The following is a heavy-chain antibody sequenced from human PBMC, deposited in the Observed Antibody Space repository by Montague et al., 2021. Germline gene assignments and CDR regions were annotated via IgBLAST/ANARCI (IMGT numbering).Heavy chain of an antibody. J-gene: IGHJ6*03. CDR1: GATLSGYS. D-gene: IGHD2-21*02. CDR2: VSQTAHT. Sequence: SETLSLTCAAYGATLSGYSWNWIRQPPGGGLQWIGEVSQTAHTKYNPSLKSRLTMSVDTSKKQISLRLTSVTAADTVVYFCARRANRVTRRPSPMGPIRTASSPTDSHLGVWGKGTTVTVAS. CDR3: ARRANRVTRRPSPMGPIRTASSPTDSHLGV. V-gene: IGHV4-34*01.